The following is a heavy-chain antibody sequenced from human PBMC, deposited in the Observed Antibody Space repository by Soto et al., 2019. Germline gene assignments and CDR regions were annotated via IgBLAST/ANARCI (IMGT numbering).Heavy chain of an antibody. Sequence: QLQLQESGSGLVRPSQTLSLTCAVSGGSISSGGYSWNWIRQPPGKGLEWIGYIYHSGSTLYNPSLKSRGTISVAKSKHQSSLKLSSVTAADTAVYYCASDQLEGTWFDPWGQGTLVTVSS. CDR1: GGSISSGGYS. J-gene: IGHJ5*02. CDR3: ASDQLEGTWFDP. V-gene: IGHV4-30-2*01. CDR2: IYHSGST. D-gene: IGHD1-1*01.